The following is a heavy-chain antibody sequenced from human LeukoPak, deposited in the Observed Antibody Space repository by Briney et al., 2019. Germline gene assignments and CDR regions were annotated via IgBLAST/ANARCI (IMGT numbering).Heavy chain of an antibody. CDR3: ARIQTSIAAAGIGYYYYYMDV. CDR1: GFTFSDSY. J-gene: IGHJ6*03. V-gene: IGHV3-11*04. Sequence: PGGSLRLSCAASGFTFSDSYMTWVRQAPGKGVEWVAYISGSGHDINYSDSVKGRFTISRDNAKNSLYLQMNSLRAEDTAVYYCARIQTSIAAAGIGYYYYYMDVWGKGTTVTVSS. CDR2: ISGSGHDI. D-gene: IGHD6-13*01.